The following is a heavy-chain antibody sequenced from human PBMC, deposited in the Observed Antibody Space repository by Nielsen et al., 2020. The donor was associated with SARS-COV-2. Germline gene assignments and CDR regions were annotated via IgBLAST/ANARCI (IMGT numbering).Heavy chain of an antibody. CDR3: ARDRLGNGYYDSI. Sequence: SVKVSCKASGGTFSSYAISWVRQAPGQGLEWMGGIIPIFGTANCAQKFQGRVTITADESTSTAYMELSSLRSEDTAVYYCARDRLGNGYYDSIWGQGTLVTVSS. D-gene: IGHD3-22*01. J-gene: IGHJ4*02. V-gene: IGHV1-69*13. CDR1: GGTFSSYA. CDR2: IIPIFGTA.